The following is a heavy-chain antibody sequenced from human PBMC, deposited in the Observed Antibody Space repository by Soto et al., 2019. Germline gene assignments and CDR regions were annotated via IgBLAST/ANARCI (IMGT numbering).Heavy chain of an antibody. CDR1: VYAFTTNG. Sequence: ASVKVSCKDSVYAFTTNGITWVRQAPGQGLEWLGWINTHNGNTNYAQNLQGRVIMTADTSTSTAYMELRSLRSDDTAIYYCTREGSAPYYYYGMDAWGQGTTVTVSS. CDR2: INTHNGNT. CDR3: TREGSAPYYYYGMDA. D-gene: IGHD3-10*01. J-gene: IGHJ6*02. V-gene: IGHV1-18*01.